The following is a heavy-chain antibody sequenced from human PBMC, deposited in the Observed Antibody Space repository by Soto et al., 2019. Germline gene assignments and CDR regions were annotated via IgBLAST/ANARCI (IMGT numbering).Heavy chain of an antibody. D-gene: IGHD3-16*01. V-gene: IGHV3-30*19. Sequence: QVQLVESGGGVVQPGTSLRLSCVGSGFTFRSYVIHWVRQAPGKGLEWVALTSYDGSNKYYDDSVKGRFTISRDNSRNTVDVQRDRLRFENTAVYYWARWGTGGGLDVWGQGTLVSVSS. CDR3: ARWGTGGGLDV. J-gene: IGHJ4*02. CDR1: GFTFRSYV. CDR2: TSYDGSNK.